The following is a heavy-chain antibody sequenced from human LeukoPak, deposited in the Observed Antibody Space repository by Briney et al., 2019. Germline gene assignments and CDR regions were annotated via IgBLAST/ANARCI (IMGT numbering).Heavy chain of an antibody. CDR3: ARGGLVGATDWYFDL. J-gene: IGHJ2*01. D-gene: IGHD1-26*01. V-gene: IGHV3-21*01. Sequence: GSLRLSCAASGFTFSSYSMNWVRQAPGKGLEWVSSISSSSSYIYYADSVKGRFTISRDNAKNSLYLQMNSLRAEDTAVYYCARGGLVGATDWYFDLWGRGTLVTVSS. CDR2: ISSSSSYI. CDR1: GFTFSSYS.